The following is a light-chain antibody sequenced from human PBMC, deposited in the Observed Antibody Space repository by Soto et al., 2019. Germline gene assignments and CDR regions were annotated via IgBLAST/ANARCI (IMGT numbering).Light chain of an antibody. CDR2: GAS. CDR1: QSVSSY. CDR3: QQRSNWSIT. J-gene: IGKJ5*01. Sequence: EILMTQSPATLSVSPGERATLSCRASQSVSSYLAWYQQKPGQAPRLLIYGASNRATGIPARFSGSGSGTDFTLTISSLEPEDFAVYYCQQRSNWSITFGQGTRLEIK. V-gene: IGKV3-11*01.